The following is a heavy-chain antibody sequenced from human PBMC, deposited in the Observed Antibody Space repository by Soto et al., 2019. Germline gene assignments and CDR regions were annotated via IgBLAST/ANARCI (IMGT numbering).Heavy chain of an antibody. D-gene: IGHD5-12*01. J-gene: IGHJ4*02. CDR2: IYYSGST. CDR1: GGSISSGGYY. Sequence: SETLSLTCTVSGGSISSGGYYWSWIRQHPGKGLEWIGYIYYSGSTYYNPSLKSRVTISVDTSKNQFSLKLSSVTAADTAVYYCERAPVDIVATRLFDYWGQGTLVTVSS. CDR3: ERAPVDIVATRLFDY. V-gene: IGHV4-31*03.